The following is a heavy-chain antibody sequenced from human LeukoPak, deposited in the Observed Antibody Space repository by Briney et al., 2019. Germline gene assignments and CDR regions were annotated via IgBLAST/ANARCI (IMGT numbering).Heavy chain of an antibody. J-gene: IGHJ3*01. V-gene: IGHV1-2*02. D-gene: IGHD3-10*01. CDR3: ARKRIELLGGVIIIIVFDF. CDR2: INPNSGGT. CDR1: GYTFTGYY. Sequence: ASVKVSCKASGYTFTGYYMHWVRQAPGQGLEWMGWINPNSGGTNYAQKFQGRVTMTRDTSISTAYMELSRLRSDDTAVYYCARKRIELLGGVIIIIVFDFWGKGTMVPVS.